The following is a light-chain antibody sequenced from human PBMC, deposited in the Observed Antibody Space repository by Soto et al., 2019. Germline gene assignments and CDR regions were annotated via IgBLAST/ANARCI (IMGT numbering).Light chain of an antibody. J-gene: IGLJ1*01. V-gene: IGLV2-8*01. Sequence: QSALTQPPSASGSPGQSVTISCTGTSGDVGGYDYVSWYQQHPGKAPKLMIYDVTKRPSGVPDRFSGSKSGNTASLTVSGLQAEDEADYYCSSFGVSINVFGTGTKVTVL. CDR2: DVT. CDR1: SGDVGGYDY. CDR3: SSFGVSINV.